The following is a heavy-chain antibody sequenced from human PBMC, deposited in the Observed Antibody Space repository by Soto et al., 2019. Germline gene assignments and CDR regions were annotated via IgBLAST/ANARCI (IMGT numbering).Heavy chain of an antibody. CDR2: IDYSGST. J-gene: IGHJ4*02. V-gene: IGHV4-59*01. CDR1: GGSISSAY. CDR3: AKHSGHYDFDS. Sequence: PSETLSLTCSVSGGSISSAYWSWIRQPPGKGLEWIAYIDYSGSTHPNPFLKGRVTMSLDTSKNQFSLKLSSVTASDTAVYFCAKHSGHYDFDSWGQGTRVTVSS. D-gene: IGHD1-26*01.